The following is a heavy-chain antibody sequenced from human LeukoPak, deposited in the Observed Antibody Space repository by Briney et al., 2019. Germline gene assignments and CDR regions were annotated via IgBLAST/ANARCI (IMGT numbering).Heavy chain of an antibody. D-gene: IGHD3-3*01. Sequence: SETLSLTCTVSGGSISSYYWSWIRQPAGKGLEWIGRIYTSGSTNYNPSLKSRVTMSVDTSKNQFSLKLSSVTAADTAVYYCARVLRLRINYYFDYWGQGTLVTVSS. CDR3: ARVLRLRINYYFDY. CDR2: IYTSGST. CDR1: GGSISSYY. J-gene: IGHJ4*02. V-gene: IGHV4-4*07.